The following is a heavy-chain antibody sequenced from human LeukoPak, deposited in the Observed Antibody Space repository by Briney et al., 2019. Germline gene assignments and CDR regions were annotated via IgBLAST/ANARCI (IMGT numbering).Heavy chain of an antibody. CDR1: GFTFSSYS. D-gene: IGHD1-26*01. J-gene: IGHJ6*03. CDR3: ARAYSERYGLGYYYMDV. V-gene: IGHV3-21*01. Sequence: PGGSLRLSCAASGFTFSSYSMNWVRQAPGKGLEWVSSISSSSSYIYYADSVKGRFTISRDNAKKSVYVQMNSLRAEDTAVYYCARAYSERYGLGYYYMDVWGKGTTVTISS. CDR2: ISSSSSYI.